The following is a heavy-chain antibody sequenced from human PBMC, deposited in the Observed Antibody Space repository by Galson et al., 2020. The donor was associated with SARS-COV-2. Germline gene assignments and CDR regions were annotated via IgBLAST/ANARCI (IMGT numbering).Heavy chain of an antibody. V-gene: IGHV3-11*01. CDR1: GFTFSDYY. J-gene: IGHJ4*02. D-gene: IGHD3-3*01. CDR3: AREALSEITIFGVVIYRYFDY. CDR2: ISSSGSTI. Sequence: GESLKISCAASGFTFSDYYMSWIRQAPGKGLEWVSYISSSGSTIYYADSVKGRFTISRDNAKNSLYLQMNNLRAEDTAVYYCAREALSEITIFGVVIYRYFDYWGQGTLVTVSS.